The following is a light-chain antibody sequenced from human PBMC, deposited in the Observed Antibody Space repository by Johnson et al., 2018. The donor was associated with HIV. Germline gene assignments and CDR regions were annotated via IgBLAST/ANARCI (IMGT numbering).Light chain of an antibody. CDR2: ENN. J-gene: IGLJ1*01. CDR1: SSNIGNNY. Sequence: SVLTQPPSVSAAPGQKVNISCSGSSSNIGNNYVSWYQQLPGTAPKLLIYENNKRPSGIPDRFSGSKSGATATLGITGLQTGDEDDYYCGNWEARLSPLYVFGTGTTITVL. CDR3: GNWEARLSPLYV. V-gene: IGLV1-51*02.